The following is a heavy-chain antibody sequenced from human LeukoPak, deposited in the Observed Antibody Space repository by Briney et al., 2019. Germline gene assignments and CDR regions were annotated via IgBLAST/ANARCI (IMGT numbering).Heavy chain of an antibody. CDR1: GDRVSSNSAA. V-gene: IGHV6-1*01. J-gene: IGHJ4*02. D-gene: IGHD3-16*01. CDR3: ARAPRGSGDFDY. CDR2: TYYRSKWYN. Sequence: SQTLSLTCAISGDRVSSNSAAWNWIRQSPSRGLEWLGRTYYRSKWYNDYAVSVQSRITANPDTSKNQFSLQLNSTTPEDTAVYYCARAPRGSGDFDYWGRGTLVTVSS.